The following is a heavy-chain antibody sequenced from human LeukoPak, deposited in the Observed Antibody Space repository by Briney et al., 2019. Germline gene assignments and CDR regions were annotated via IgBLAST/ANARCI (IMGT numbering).Heavy chain of an antibody. CDR1: GGSVGSYC. J-gene: IGHJ4*01. V-gene: IGHV4-34*01. CDR3: AIEPSAAAAAFFDY. Sequence: ETVSLACTVAGGSVGSYCWGWVRHPPGEGLEWIGENNHSGSTNYNPSPNTRVTTTVDPSKNQISLKPSSATAADTAVYYSAIEPSAAAAAFFDYWGQGTLVTVSS. D-gene: IGHD2-2*01. CDR2: NNHSGST.